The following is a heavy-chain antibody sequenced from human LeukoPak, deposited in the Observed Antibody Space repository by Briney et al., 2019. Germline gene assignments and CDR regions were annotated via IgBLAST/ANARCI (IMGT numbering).Heavy chain of an antibody. CDR1: GFTFGSYS. V-gene: IGHV3-48*01. CDR3: ARDVYGSGKNWFDP. J-gene: IGHJ5*02. Sequence: GGSLRLSCAASGFTFGSYSMNWVRQAPGKGLEWVSYISSSSSTIYYADSVKGRFTISRDNAKNSLYLQMNSLRAEDTAVYYCARDVYGSGKNWFDPWGQGTLVTVSS. CDR2: ISSSSSTI. D-gene: IGHD3-10*01.